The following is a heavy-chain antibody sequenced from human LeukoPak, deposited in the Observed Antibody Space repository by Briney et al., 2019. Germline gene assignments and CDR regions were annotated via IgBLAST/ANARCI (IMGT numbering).Heavy chain of an antibody. J-gene: IGHJ3*02. V-gene: IGHV1-3*01. CDR1: GYTFTSYA. CDR2: INAGNGNT. CDR3: ARGVGEQWLVYDAFDI. Sequence: ASVKVSCKASGYTFTSYAMHWVRQAPGQRLEWMGWINAGNGNTKYSQKFQGRVTITADESTSTAYMELSSLRSEDTAVYYCARGVGEQWLVYDAFDIWGQGTMVTVSS. D-gene: IGHD6-19*01.